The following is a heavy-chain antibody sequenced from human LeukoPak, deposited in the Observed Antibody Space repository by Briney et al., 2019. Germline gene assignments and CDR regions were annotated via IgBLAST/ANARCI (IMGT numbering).Heavy chain of an antibody. CDR2: IWYDGSNK. J-gene: IGHJ5*02. D-gene: IGHD1-26*01. Sequence: GRSLRLSCAASGFTFSSYGMHWVRQAPGKGLEWVAVIWYDGSNKYYADSVKGRFTISRDNSKNTLYLQMNSLRAEDTAVYYCARDRSAYSGSYYWFDPWGQGALVTVSS. CDR1: GFTFSSYG. CDR3: ARDRSAYSGSYYWFDP. V-gene: IGHV3-33*01.